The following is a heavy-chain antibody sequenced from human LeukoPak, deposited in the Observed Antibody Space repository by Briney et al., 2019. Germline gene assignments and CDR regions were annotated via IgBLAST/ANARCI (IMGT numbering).Heavy chain of an antibody. V-gene: IGHV6-1*01. D-gene: IGHD6-25*01. Sequence: SQTLSLTCAISGDSVSTSGVAWNSVRQSPSRGLECLGRTYYTSKWNTDYAVSVKSRIVVNPDTSKNQFSLQLNSVTSEDTAVYYCARGRASAFDDWGQGTMVTVSS. J-gene: IGHJ3*01. CDR2: TYYTSKWNT. CDR1: GDSVSTSGVA. CDR3: ARGRASAFDD.